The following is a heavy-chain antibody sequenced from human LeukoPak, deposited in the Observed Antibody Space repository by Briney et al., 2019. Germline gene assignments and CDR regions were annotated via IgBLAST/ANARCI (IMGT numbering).Heavy chain of an antibody. CDR3: ARDRGDYYFDY. Sequence: SETLSLTCSVYAVSIYSYYWSWIRQPPGHGLEWIGYIYYPGRTNYNPSLKSRLTISVDTSKNQFSLKLTSVTAADTAVYYCARDRGDYYFDYWGQGTLVTVSS. CDR2: IYYPGRT. D-gene: IGHD3-3*01. CDR1: AVSIYSYY. J-gene: IGHJ4*02. V-gene: IGHV4-59*01.